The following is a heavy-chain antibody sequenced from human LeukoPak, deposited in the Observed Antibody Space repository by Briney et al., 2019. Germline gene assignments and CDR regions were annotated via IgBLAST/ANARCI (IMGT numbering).Heavy chain of an antibody. CDR1: GGSISSSSFY. D-gene: IGHD3-22*01. Sequence: SETLSLTCTVSGGSISSSSFYWGWIRQPPGRGLEWIGSIYYSGSTSYDPSLKSRVTISVDTSKNQFSLKLSSVIVADTAIYYCARHFYDSSGYYYFDFWGQGTLVTVSS. CDR3: ARHFYDSSGYYYFDF. CDR2: IYYSGST. J-gene: IGHJ4*02. V-gene: IGHV4-39*07.